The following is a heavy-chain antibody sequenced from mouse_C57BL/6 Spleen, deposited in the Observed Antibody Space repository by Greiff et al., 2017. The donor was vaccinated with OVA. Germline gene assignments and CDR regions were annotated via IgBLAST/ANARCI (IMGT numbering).Heavy chain of an antibody. CDR2: ISSGGSYT. Sequence: EVQLVESGGDLVKPGGSLKLSCAASGFTFSSYGMSWVRQTPDQRLEWVATISSGGSYTYYPDSVKGRFTISRDNAKNTLYLQMSSLKSEDTAMYYCARHVDTTVVSYYFDYWGQGTTLTVSS. V-gene: IGHV5-6*01. D-gene: IGHD1-1*01. J-gene: IGHJ2*01. CDR3: ARHVDTTVVSYYFDY. CDR1: GFTFSSYG.